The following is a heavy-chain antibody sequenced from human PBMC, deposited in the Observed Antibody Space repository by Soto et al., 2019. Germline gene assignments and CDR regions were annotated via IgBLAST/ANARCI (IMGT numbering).Heavy chain of an antibody. CDR3: ARDLRRIAY. CDR2: IYAGGST. J-gene: IGHJ4*02. CDR1: EFAVSSNH. V-gene: IGHV3-53*01. Sequence: EVQLVESGGGLIQPEGSLRLSCAASEFAVSSNHMSWVRQAPGKGLEWVSVIYAGGSTHYADSVKGRFTISRDNSKNTLSLQMNSLRVEDTAVYYCARDLRRIAYWGQGTLVTVSS.